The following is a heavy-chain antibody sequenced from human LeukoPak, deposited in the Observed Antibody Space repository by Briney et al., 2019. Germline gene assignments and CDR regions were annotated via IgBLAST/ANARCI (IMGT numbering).Heavy chain of an antibody. CDR3: ARDPRIVVVVAATGGWFDP. CDR2: INAYNGNT. J-gene: IGHJ5*02. V-gene: IGHV1-18*01. D-gene: IGHD2-15*01. Sequence: ASVKVSCKASGYTFTSYGISWVRQAPGQGLEWMGWINAYNGNTNYAQKLQGRVTMTTDTSTSTAYMELRSLRSDDTAVYYCARDPRIVVVVAATGGWFDPWGQGTLVTVSS. CDR1: GYTFTSYG.